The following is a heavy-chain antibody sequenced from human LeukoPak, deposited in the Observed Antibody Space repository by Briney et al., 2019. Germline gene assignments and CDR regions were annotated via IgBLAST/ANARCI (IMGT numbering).Heavy chain of an antibody. CDR3: AKDITLFWFDP. CDR1: GFTFDNYA. Sequence: PGGSLRLSCAASGFTFDNYAMQWVRQAPGKGLEWVSSISGDGGSTYYADSVKGRFTISRDKSKNSLYLQLNSLRTEDSVTYYCAKDITLFWFDPWGQGTLVTVSS. D-gene: IGHD4-23*01. V-gene: IGHV3-43*02. CDR2: ISGDGGST. J-gene: IGHJ5*02.